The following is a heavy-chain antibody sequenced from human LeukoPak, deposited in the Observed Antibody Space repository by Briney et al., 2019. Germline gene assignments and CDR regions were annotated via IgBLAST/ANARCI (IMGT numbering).Heavy chain of an antibody. V-gene: IGHV1-2*04. CDR2: INPNSGGT. CDR1: GYTFIDYY. D-gene: IGHD3-9*01. CDR3: ARGPYYDFLTGYSLETESDFNY. Sequence: GASVKVSCKASGYTFIDYYVHWVRQVPGQGLEWMGWINPNSGGTVYAQKFQGWVTVTRDTSINTAYMELSRLKSDDTAVYFCARGPYYDFLTGYSLETESDFNYWGQGTLVTVSS. J-gene: IGHJ4*02.